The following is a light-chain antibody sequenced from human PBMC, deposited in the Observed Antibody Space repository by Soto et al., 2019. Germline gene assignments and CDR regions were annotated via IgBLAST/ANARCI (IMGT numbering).Light chain of an antibody. J-gene: IGKJ1*01. CDR3: QHYNSYSEA. Sequence: DIQMTQSPSSLSASVGDRVTITCRASQSIGSHLNWYQQKPGKAPKLLIYKASTLKSGVPSRFSGSGSGTEFTLTISSLQPDDFATYYCQHYNSYSEAFGQGTKVDIK. V-gene: IGKV1-5*03. CDR1: QSIGSH. CDR2: KAS.